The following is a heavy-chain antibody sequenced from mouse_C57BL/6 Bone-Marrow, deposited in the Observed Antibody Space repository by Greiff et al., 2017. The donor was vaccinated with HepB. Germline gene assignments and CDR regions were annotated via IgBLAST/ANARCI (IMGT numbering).Heavy chain of an antibody. J-gene: IGHJ3*01. CDR2: ILPGSGST. Sequence: VQLQQSGAELMKPGASVKLSCKATGYTFTGYWIEWVKQRPGHGLEWIGEILPGSGSTNYNAKFKGKATFTVDTSSNTAYLQLSSLTTEDSAIYYCARYYSNAFAYWGQGTLVTVAA. D-gene: IGHD2-5*01. CDR3: ARYYSNAFAY. V-gene: IGHV1-9*01. CDR1: GYTFTGYW.